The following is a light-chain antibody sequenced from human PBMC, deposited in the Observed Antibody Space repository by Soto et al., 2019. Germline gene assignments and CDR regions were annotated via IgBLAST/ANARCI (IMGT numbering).Light chain of an antibody. V-gene: IGKV3-15*01. CDR1: QSISSN. J-gene: IGKJ1*01. Sequence: EIVMTQSPATLSVSPGERATLSCRASQSISSNLAWYQQNPGQAPRLLIYGASTRATGIPARCSGSGSGTEFTLSISGLPSEDCAVYYCQQYHNCPWTFAQGTKVEVK. CDR2: GAS. CDR3: QQYHNCPWT.